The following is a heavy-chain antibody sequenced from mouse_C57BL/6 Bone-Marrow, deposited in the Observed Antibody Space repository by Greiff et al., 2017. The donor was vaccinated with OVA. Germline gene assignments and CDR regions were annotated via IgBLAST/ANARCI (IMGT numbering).Heavy chain of an antibody. CDR3: AKESSGNYEYYIDY. CDR2: IWRGGST. Sequence: QVQLQQSGPGLVQPSQSLSITCTVSGFSLTSSGVHWVRQSPGKGLEWLGVIWRGGSTDYNAAFMSRLSTNKENSKNQVYFKMNSQQADDTAKYYRAKESSGNYEYYIDYWGQGTTLTVSS. D-gene: IGHD2-1*01. CDR1: GFSLTSSG. J-gene: IGHJ2*01. V-gene: IGHV2-5*01.